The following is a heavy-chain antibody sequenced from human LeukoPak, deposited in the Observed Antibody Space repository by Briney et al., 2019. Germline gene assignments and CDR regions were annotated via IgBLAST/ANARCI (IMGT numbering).Heavy chain of an antibody. CDR1: GFTIDDYA. CDR3: AKDAYGGATFFYYMDV. D-gene: IGHD2/OR15-2a*01. Sequence: PGGSLRLSCAGSGFTIDDYAMHWVRQTPGKGLEWVSGISWNSGNIAYADFVGGRFTISRDNAKNSLSLQMNSLSDEDTAVYYCAKDAYGGATFFYYMDVWGKGTTVTVSS. CDR2: ISWNSGNI. V-gene: IGHV3-9*01. J-gene: IGHJ6*03.